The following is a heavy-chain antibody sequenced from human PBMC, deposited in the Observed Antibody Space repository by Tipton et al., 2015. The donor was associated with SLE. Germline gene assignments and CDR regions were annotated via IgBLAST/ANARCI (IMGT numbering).Heavy chain of an antibody. V-gene: IGHV4-38-2*01. CDR3: ARAHGSGTYHFDY. J-gene: IGHJ4*02. D-gene: IGHD3-10*01. Sequence: TLSLTCAVSGYSISSGYFWGWIRQPPGKGLQWIGSIYPTGNTDYNPSLQSRVTISVDTSKNQFSLKLNSVTAADTAVYYCARAHGSGTYHFDYWGQGTLVTVSS. CDR2: IYPTGNT. CDR1: GYSISSGYF.